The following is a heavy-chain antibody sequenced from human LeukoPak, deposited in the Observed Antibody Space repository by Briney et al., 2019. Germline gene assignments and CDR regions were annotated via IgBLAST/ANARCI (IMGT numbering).Heavy chain of an antibody. V-gene: IGHV3-15*01. CDR1: GFIFSNAW. J-gene: IGHJ4*02. CDR3: TTPHYGSNWYAYDY. D-gene: IGHD6-13*01. Sequence: GGFLRLSCAASGFIFSNAWMSWVRQAPGKGLEWVGRIKSKTDGGTTDYAAPLKGRLTISRDDSKNTLFLQVNSLKTEDTAVYYCTTPHYGSNWYAYDYWGQGTLVTVSS. CDR2: IKSKTDGGTT.